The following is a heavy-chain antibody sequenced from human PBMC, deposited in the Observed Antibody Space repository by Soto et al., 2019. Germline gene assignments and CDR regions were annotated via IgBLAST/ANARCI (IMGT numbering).Heavy chain of an antibody. V-gene: IGHV3-23*01. J-gene: IGHJ6*01. CDR2: ISGGGGST. CDR1: VFTFNSYA. CDR3: AKAVVAGLDYYYGMDV. Sequence: RESLGLCCAVSVFTFNSYAMSWVRQAPGKGLEWVSAISGGGGSTYYADSVKGRFTISRDNSKNTLDLQMNILRAEDTAVYYCAKAVVAGLDYYYGMDVWGQGTTVTVSS. D-gene: IGHD6-19*01.